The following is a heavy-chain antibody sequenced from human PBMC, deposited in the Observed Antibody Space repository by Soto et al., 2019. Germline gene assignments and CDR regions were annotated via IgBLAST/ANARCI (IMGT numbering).Heavy chain of an antibody. J-gene: IGHJ5*02. CDR3: ARDSSNSWYSPMDP. CDR1: VGSFNNYY. D-gene: IGHD1-1*01. V-gene: IGHV4-59*01. CDR2: IYYTGRT. Sequence: SETLSLTCTVSVGSFNNYYWSWVRLSPGKGLEWIGYIYYTGRTNYNPSLESRVTISVDTSKNQFSLKLRSVTAADTAVYYCARDSSNSWYSPMDPWGQGILVTVSS.